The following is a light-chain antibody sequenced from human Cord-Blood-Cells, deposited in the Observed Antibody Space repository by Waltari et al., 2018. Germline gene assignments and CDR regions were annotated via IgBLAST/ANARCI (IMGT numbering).Light chain of an antibody. CDR1: KLGDNY. CDR3: QAWDSHVV. J-gene: IGLJ2*01. Sequence: SYELTQPPSVSVSPGPTASITCSGDKLGDNYACWYQQKPGQSPVLVIYQDSKRLSGIPERFSGSNSGNTATLTISGTQAMDEADYYCQAWDSHVVFGGGTKLTVL. CDR2: QDS. V-gene: IGLV3-1*01.